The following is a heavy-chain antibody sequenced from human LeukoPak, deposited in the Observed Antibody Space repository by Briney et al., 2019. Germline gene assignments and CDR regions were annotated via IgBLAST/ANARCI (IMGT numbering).Heavy chain of an antibody. CDR2: ISSSGTSI. CDR3: ARGLTGRYILTGYYNDY. V-gene: IGHV3-11*01. D-gene: IGHD3-9*01. CDR1: GFTFSDYY. J-gene: IGHJ4*02. Sequence: GGSLRLSCAASGFTFSDYYMSWIRQAPGKGLEWVSYISSSGTSIYYADSVKGRFTLSRDNAKNSLYLQMSSLRAEDTAVYYCARGLTGRYILTGYYNDYWGQGTLVTVSS.